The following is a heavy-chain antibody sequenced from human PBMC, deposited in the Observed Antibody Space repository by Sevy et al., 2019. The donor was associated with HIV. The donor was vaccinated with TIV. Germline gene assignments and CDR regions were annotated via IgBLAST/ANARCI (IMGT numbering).Heavy chain of an antibody. CDR1: GGSFSGYY. D-gene: IGHD3-10*01. V-gene: IGHV4-34*01. CDR2: INHSGST. Sequence: SETLSLTCAVYGGSFSGYYWSWIRQPPGKGLEWIGEINHSGSTNYNPSLKSRVTISEDTSKNQFSLKLSPVIAADTAVYYCARSGRRGADFDYWGQGTLVTVSS. J-gene: IGHJ4*02. CDR3: ARSGRRGADFDY.